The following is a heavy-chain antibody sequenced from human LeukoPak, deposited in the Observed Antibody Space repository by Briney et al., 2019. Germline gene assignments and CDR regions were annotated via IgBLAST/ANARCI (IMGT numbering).Heavy chain of an antibody. J-gene: IGHJ4*02. Sequence: SETLSLTCTVSGGSISSYYWSWIRQPPGKGLEWIGYIYYSGSTNYNPSLKSRVTISVDTSKNQFSLKLSSVTAADTAVYYCAKVLSVGSTGWYWGGFDYWGQGALVTVSS. CDR2: IYYSGST. CDR1: GGSISSYY. CDR3: AKVLSVGSTGWYWGGFDY. D-gene: IGHD6-19*01. V-gene: IGHV4-59*08.